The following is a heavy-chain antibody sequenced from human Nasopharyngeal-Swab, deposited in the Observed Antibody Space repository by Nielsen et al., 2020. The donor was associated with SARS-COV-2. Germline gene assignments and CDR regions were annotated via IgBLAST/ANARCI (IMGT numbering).Heavy chain of an antibody. CDR1: GFTFSSYA. CDR2: INSDGSST. D-gene: IGHD6-13*01. Sequence: GESLKISCAASGFTFSSYAMSWVRQAPGKGLVWVSRINSDGSSTSYADSVKGRFTISRDNAKNTLYLQMNSLRAEDTAVYYCARGGSYSSSWYPTYWGQGTPVTVSS. J-gene: IGHJ4*02. V-gene: IGHV3-74*01. CDR3: ARGGSYSSSWYPTY.